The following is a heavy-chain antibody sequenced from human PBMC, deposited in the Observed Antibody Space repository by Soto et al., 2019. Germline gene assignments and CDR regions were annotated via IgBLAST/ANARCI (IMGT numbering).Heavy chain of an antibody. D-gene: IGHD1-26*01. CDR1: GYSFTSYW. V-gene: IGHV5-51*01. CDR2: IYPGDSDT. CDR3: ARHSPLGGATNYYYYGMDV. Sequence: PGESLKISCKGSGYSFTSYWIGWVRQMPGKGLEWMGIIYPGDSDTRYSPSFQGQVTISADKSISTAYLQWSSLKASDTAMYYCARHSPLGGATNYYYYGMDVWGQGTTVTVSS. J-gene: IGHJ6*02.